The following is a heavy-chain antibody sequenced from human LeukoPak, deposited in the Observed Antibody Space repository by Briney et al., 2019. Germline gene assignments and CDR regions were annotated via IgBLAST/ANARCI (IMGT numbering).Heavy chain of an antibody. CDR1: GGSFSGYY. CDR3: ARLPSTYYYDSSGPRYGMDV. V-gene: IGHV4-59*08. Sequence: PSETLSLTCAVYGGSFSGYYWSWIRQPPGKGLEWIGYIYYSGSTNYNPSLKSRVTISVDTSKNQFSLKLSSVTAADTAVYYCARLPSTYYYDSSGPRYGMDVWGQGTTVTVSS. J-gene: IGHJ6*02. D-gene: IGHD3-22*01. CDR2: IYYSGST.